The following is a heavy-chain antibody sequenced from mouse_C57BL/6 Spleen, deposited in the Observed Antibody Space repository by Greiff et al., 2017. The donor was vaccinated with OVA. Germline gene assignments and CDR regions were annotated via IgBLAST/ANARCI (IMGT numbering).Heavy chain of an antibody. D-gene: IGHD2-1*01. V-gene: IGHV7-3*01. CDR2: IRNKANGYTT. J-gene: IGHJ1*03. CDR3: ARFHYGNYCWYFDV. Sequence: EVQGVESGGGLVQPGGSLSLSCAASGFTFTDYYMSWVRQPPGKALEWLGFIRNKANGYTTEYSASVKGRFTISRDNSQSILYLQMNALRAEDSATYYCARFHYGNYCWYFDVWGTGTTVTVSS. CDR1: GFTFTDYY.